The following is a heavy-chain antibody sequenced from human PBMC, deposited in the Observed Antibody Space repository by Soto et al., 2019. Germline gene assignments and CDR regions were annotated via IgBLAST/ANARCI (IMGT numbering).Heavy chain of an antibody. J-gene: IGHJ4*02. CDR2: IYSGGST. CDR1: GFTVSSNY. V-gene: IGHV3-53*02. Sequence: EVQLVETGGGLIQPGGSLRLSCAASGFTVSSNYMSWVRQAPGKGLEWVSVIYSGGSTYYADSVKGRFTISRDNSKNTLYLQMNSLRAEETAVYYCVCVVYYYDSSGYSTDFDYWGQGTLVTVSS. CDR3: VCVVYYYDSSGYSTDFDY. D-gene: IGHD3-22*01.